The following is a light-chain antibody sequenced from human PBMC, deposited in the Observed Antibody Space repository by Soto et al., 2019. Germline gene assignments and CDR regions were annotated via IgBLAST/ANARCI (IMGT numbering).Light chain of an antibody. V-gene: IGKV3D-20*02. CDR1: QSVNSNY. CDR3: QQRSNWQIT. CDR2: GVS. J-gene: IGKJ5*01. Sequence: EIVLTQSPGTLSLSPGERATLSCRASQSVNSNYLAWHQQKPGQAPRLLIYGVSSRATGIPDRFSGSGSGTDFTLTISSLEPEDFAVYYCQQRSNWQITFGQGKRREIK.